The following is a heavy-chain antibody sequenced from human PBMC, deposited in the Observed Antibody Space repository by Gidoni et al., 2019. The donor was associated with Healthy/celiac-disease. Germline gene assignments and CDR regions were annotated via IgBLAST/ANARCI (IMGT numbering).Heavy chain of an antibody. CDR3: ARKGGSSNWFDP. V-gene: IGHV4-34*01. CDR2: INHSGST. D-gene: IGHD6-6*01. Sequence: QVQLQQWGAGLLKPSETLSLTCAVCGGSFSGYYWSWIRQPPGKGLEWIGEINHSGSTNYNPSLKSRVTISVDTSKHQFSLKLISVTAADTAVYYCARKGGSSNWFDPWGQGTLVTVSS. CDR1: GGSFSGYY. J-gene: IGHJ5*02.